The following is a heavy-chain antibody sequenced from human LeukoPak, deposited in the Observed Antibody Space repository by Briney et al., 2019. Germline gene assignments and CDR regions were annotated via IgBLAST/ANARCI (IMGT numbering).Heavy chain of an antibody. CDR2: IYYSGST. CDR1: GGSISSSSYY. Sequence: SETLFLTCTVSGGSISSSSYYWGWIRQPPGKGLEWIGSIYYSGSTYYNPSLKSRVTISVDTSKKHYSLKLSSVTAPDTAVYYCATPYSAPAFDIWGQGTMVTVSS. J-gene: IGHJ3*02. V-gene: IGHV4-39*01. CDR3: ATPYSAPAFDI. D-gene: IGHD3-16*01.